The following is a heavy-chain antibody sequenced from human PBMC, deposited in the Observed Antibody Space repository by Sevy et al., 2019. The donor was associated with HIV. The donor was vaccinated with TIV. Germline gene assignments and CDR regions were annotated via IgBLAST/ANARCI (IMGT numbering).Heavy chain of an antibody. CDR1: GYSISSGYY. CDR3: ARNEYPPYYYYMDV. Sequence: ETLSLTCAVSGYSISSGYYWGWIRQPPGKGLEWIGSIYHSGSTYYNPSLKSRVTISVDTSKNQFSLKLSSVTAADTAVYYCARNEYPPYYYYMDVWGKGTTVTVSS. J-gene: IGHJ6*03. D-gene: IGHD2-2*01. V-gene: IGHV4-38-2*01. CDR2: IYHSGST.